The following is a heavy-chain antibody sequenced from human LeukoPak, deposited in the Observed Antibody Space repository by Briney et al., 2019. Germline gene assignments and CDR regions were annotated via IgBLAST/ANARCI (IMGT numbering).Heavy chain of an antibody. J-gene: IGHJ6*03. V-gene: IGHV3-23*01. CDR3: AKASGPSGYYYMDV. Sequence: SGGSLRLSCAASVFTFSSYAMSWVRQAPGKGLEWVSAIIGSGGNTYYADSVKGRFTISRDNSKNTLYMHMNSLRADDTAIYYCAKASGPSGYYYMDVRGKETTVTVSS. CDR2: IIGSGGNT. CDR1: VFTFSSYA.